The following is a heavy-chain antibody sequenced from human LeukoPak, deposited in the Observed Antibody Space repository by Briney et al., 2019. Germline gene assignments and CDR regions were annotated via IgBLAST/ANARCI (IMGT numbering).Heavy chain of an antibody. CDR2: INPHSGDK. CDR3: AREMFRGHNWFDP. CDR1: GYTFTAYY. V-gene: IGHV1-2*02. J-gene: IGHJ5*02. Sequence: GASVKVSCKASGYTFTAYYMHWVRQAPGQGLEWMGWINPHSGDKDYGQKLQEKVPVTRDTAISAAYMELCCLRSDDTAVYYCAREMFRGHNWFDPWGQGGLVTVSS. D-gene: IGHD3-10*02.